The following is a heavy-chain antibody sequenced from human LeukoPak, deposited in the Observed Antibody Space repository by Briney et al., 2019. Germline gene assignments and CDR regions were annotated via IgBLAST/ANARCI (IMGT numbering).Heavy chain of an antibody. V-gene: IGHV1-3*01. Sequence: GASVKVSCKASGYTFTSYAMHWVRQAPGQRLEWMGWINAGNANTKYSQKFQGRVTITRDTSASTAYMELSSLRPEDTAVYYCARNGRAFDIWGQGTMVTVSS. CDR3: ARNGRAFDI. CDR1: GYTFTSYA. D-gene: IGHD1-26*01. J-gene: IGHJ3*02. CDR2: INAGNANT.